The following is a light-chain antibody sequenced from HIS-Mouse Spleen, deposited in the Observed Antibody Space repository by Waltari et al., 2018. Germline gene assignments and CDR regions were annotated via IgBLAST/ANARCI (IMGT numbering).Light chain of an antibody. CDR3: CSYAGSY. V-gene: IGLV2-11*01. CDR2: DVR. Sequence: QSALTQPRSVSGSPGQSVTISCTGTSSDVGGYNYVSWYQQHPGKAPKLMIYDVRRRPSGVPGRCSGSKSGNTASLTISGLQAEDEADYYCCSYAGSYFGGGTKLTVL. J-gene: IGLJ2*01. CDR1: SSDVGGYNY.